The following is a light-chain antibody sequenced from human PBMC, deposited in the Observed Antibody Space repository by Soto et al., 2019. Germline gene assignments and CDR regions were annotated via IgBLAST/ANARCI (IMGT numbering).Light chain of an antibody. CDR3: QQYNSYSSM. CDR1: QSISNW. J-gene: IGKJ1*01. CDR2: DAS. Sequence: DIQMTQSPSTLSASVGDSVTITCLASQSISNWLAWYQQKPGKAPNLLIYDASILESGVPSRFSGSGSGTEFTLTISSLQPDDFATYYCQQYNSYSSMFGQGTKVDIK. V-gene: IGKV1-5*01.